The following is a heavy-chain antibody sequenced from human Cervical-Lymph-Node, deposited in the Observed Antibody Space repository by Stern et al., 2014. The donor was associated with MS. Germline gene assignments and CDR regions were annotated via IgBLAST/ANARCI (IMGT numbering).Heavy chain of an antibody. CDR3: ARAVTPYYYDSSGLYFDY. CDR2: IYYSGST. V-gene: IGHV4-31*03. CDR1: GGSISSGGYY. D-gene: IGHD3-22*01. Sequence: VQLEESGPGLVKPSQTLSLTCTVSGGSISSGGYYWSWIRQPPGKGLEWIGYIYYSGSTYYNPSLKSRVTISVDTSKNQFSLKLSSVTAADTAVYYCARAVTPYYYDSSGLYFDYWGQGTLVTVSS. J-gene: IGHJ4*02.